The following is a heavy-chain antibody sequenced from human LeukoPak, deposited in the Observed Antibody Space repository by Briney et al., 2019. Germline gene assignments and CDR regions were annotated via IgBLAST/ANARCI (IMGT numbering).Heavy chain of an antibody. J-gene: IGHJ4*02. CDR2: IYYTGT. D-gene: IGHD7-27*01. Sequence: PSETLSLTCNVSGGSVSDYYWSWIRQSPGKGLEWIGYIYYTGTSYNPSLKSRVTISADTSKNQFSLNLSSVTAADTAVYYCASRKLGNDYWGQGTLVTVSS. CDR1: GGSVSDYY. CDR3: ASRKLGNDY. V-gene: IGHV4-59*02.